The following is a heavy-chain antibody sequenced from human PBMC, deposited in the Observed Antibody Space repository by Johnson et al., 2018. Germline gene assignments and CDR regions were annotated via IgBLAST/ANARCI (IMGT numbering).Heavy chain of an antibody. Sequence: QVQLVQSGGGVVQPGRPXRLSCAASGFTFSNYGMHWVRQAPGKGLEWVAVIWHDGSHKFYADSARGRFTISRDNSRDTLYLQMNSRRAEDTAVYYCAAEAAVQAYYYMDVWCKGTTVTVSS. CDR1: GFTFSNYG. D-gene: IGHD6-25*01. V-gene: IGHV3-33*01. J-gene: IGHJ6*03. CDR2: IWHDGSHK. CDR3: AAEAAVQAYYYMDV.